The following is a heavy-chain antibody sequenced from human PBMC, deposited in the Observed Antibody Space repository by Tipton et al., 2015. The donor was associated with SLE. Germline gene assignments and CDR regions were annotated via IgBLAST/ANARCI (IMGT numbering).Heavy chain of an antibody. Sequence: TLSLTCTVSGGSMSTYYWSWIRLPPGKGLEWIGYIYYRGGTSYNPSLNSRVTISVDTSRNQFSRKLTSVTAADSAVYYCARYSLTNWHLDLWGRGTLVTVSA. J-gene: IGHJ2*01. CDR1: GGSMSTYY. D-gene: IGHD2-15*01. V-gene: IGHV4-59*01. CDR2: IYYRGGT. CDR3: ARYSLTNWHLDL.